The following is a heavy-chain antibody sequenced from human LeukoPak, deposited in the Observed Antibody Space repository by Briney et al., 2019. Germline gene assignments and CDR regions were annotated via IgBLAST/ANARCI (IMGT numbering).Heavy chain of an antibody. V-gene: IGHV3-21*01. CDR1: GFTFSSYS. CDR2: ISSSSSYI. J-gene: IGHJ4*02. D-gene: IGHD4-23*01. CDR3: ARVRRGGDYGGSDW. Sequence: GGSLRLSCAASGFTFSSYSMNWVRQAPGKGLEWVSSISSSSSYIYYADSVKGRFTISRDNAKNSLYLQMNSLRAEDTAVYYCARVRRGGDYGGSDWWGQGTLVTVSS.